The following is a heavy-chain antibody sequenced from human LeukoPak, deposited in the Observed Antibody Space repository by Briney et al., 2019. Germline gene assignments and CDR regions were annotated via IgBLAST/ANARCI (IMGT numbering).Heavy chain of an antibody. CDR1: GGSISSSTYY. CDR2: IYYSGST. J-gene: IGHJ3*02. CDR3: ARGPDDAFDI. Sequence: TSETLSLTCTVSGGSISSSTYYWGWIRQPPGKGLEWIGSIYYSGSTYYNPSLKSRVTMSVDTSKNQFSLKLSSVTAADTAVYYCARGPDDAFDIWGQGTMVTVSS. V-gene: IGHV4-39*07.